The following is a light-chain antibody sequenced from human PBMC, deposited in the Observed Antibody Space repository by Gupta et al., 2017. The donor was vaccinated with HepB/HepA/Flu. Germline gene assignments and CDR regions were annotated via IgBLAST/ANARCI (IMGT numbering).Light chain of an antibody. CDR1: SSNIGSNP. V-gene: IGLV1-44*01. CDR3: AAWDDSRNGRV. CDR2: NSY. Sequence: SVLTQPPSASATPGQRVTISCSGSSSNIGSNPVHWYQQLPGTAPQLLMYNSYNRPSGGPERFSGSKSGTPAALANSGPLAEDEDDYYCAAWDDSRNGRVFGGGTKLTVL. J-gene: IGLJ3*02.